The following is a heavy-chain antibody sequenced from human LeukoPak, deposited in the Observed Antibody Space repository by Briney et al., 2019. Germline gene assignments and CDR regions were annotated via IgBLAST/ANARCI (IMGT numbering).Heavy chain of an antibody. V-gene: IGHV3-21*01. D-gene: IGHD4-23*01. J-gene: IGHJ6*03. CDR2: ITSSSSYI. CDR1: GFTFSSYT. Sequence: PGGSLRVSCAASGFTFSSYTMNWVRQAPGKGPEWVSSITSSSSYIYYADSVKGRFTISRDNARNSLYLQMNSLRAEDTALYYCARDGDTVLTRGYYYYTDVWGKGTTVTVSS. CDR3: ARDGDTVLTRGYYYYTDV.